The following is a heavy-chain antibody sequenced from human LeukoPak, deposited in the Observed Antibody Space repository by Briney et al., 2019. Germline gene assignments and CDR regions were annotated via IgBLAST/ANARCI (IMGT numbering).Heavy chain of an antibody. CDR3: AGGYSSVEDI. J-gene: IGHJ3*02. CDR1: GGSISSGGYY. D-gene: IGHD6-25*01. Sequence: SQTLSLTCTVSGGSISSGGYYWSWIRQPPGKGLEWIGYIYHSGSTYYNPSLKSRVTISVDRSKNQFSLKLSSVTAADTAVYYCAGGYSSVEDIWGQGTMVTVSS. V-gene: IGHV4-30-2*01. CDR2: IYHSGST.